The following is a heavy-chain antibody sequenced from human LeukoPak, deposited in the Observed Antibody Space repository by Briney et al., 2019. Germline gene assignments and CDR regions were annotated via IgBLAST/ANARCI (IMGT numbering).Heavy chain of an antibody. J-gene: IGHJ4*02. CDR2: ISSSSNHI. Sequence: GGSLRLSCVASGFTFSRYAMNWVRQAPGKGLEWVSSISSSSNHIYYADSVKGRFTISRDNAKNSLYLQMNSLRAEDTAVYYCAREGADYDFWSGYSEFDYWGQGTLVTVSS. CDR1: GFTFSRYA. V-gene: IGHV3-21*01. D-gene: IGHD3-3*01. CDR3: AREGADYDFWSGYSEFDY.